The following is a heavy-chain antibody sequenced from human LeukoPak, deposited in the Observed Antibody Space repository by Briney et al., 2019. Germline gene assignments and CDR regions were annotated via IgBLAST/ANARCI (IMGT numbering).Heavy chain of an antibody. CDR2: INPNSGGT. D-gene: IGHD2-2*01. CDR1: GYTFTGYY. V-gene: IGHV1-2*06. CDR3: ARFTYCSSTSCYPFDY. J-gene: IGHJ4*02. Sequence: ASVKVSCXASGYTFTGYYMHWVRQAPGQGLEWMGRINPNSGGTNYAQKFQGRVTMTRDTSISTAYMELSRLRSDDTAVYYCARFTYCSSTSCYPFDYWGQGTLVTVSS.